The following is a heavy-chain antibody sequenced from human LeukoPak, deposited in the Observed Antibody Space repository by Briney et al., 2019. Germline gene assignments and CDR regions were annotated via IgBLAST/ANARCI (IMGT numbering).Heavy chain of an antibody. CDR1: GFTFSNYW. D-gene: IGHD4-23*01. J-gene: IGHJ4*02. CDR2: IKQDGSEK. V-gene: IGHV3-7*03. Sequence: PGGSLRLSCAASGFTFSNYWMSWIRQAPGKGLEWVANIKQDGSEKDYVDSVKGRFIISRDNAKNSLYLQANSLGAEDTAIYYCAKYDYGGNPNEYYFDYWGQGTLVTVSS. CDR3: AKYDYGGNPNEYYFDY.